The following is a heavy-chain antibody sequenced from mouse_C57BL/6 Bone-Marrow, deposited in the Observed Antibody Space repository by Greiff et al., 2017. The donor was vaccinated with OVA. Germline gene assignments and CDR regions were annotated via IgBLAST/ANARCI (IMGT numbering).Heavy chain of an antibody. V-gene: IGHV14-4*01. D-gene: IGHD1-1*02. Sequence: EVQLQESGAELVRPGASVKLSCTASGFNIKDDYMHWVKQRPEQGLEWIGWIDPENGDTEYASKFQGKATITADTPSNTAYLQLSSLTSEDTAVYYCTTGWPLDYWGQGTTLTVAS. J-gene: IGHJ2*01. CDR2: IDPENGDT. CDR3: TTGWPLDY. CDR1: GFNIKDDY.